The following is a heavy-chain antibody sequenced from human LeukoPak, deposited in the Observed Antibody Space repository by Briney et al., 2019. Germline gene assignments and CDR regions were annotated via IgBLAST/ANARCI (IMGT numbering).Heavy chain of an antibody. D-gene: IGHD6-19*01. J-gene: IGHJ3*02. CDR3: ARTIAVAGTGAFDI. V-gene: IGHV3-30*02. CDR2: IRYDGSNK. CDR1: GFTFSSYG. Sequence: PGGSLRLSCAASGFTFSSYGMHWVRQAPGKGLEWVAFIRYDGSNKYYADSVKGRFTISRDNSKNTLYLQMNSLRAEDTAVYYCARTIAVAGTGAFDIWGQGTMVTVSS.